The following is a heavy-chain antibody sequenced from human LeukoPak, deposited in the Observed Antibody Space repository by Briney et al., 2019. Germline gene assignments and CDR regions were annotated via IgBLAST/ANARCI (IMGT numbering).Heavy chain of an antibody. J-gene: IGHJ4*02. V-gene: IGHV3-21*01. CDR3: AREGDGYNSPIDY. D-gene: IGHD5-24*01. CDR1: GFTLSTYS. Sequence: GGSLRLSCAASGFTLSTYSLNWVRQAPGKGLEWVSSISSSSLYIYYADSVKGRFTISRDNAKNSLFLQMNSLRAEDTAVYYCAREGDGYNSPIDYWGQGTLVPVSS. CDR2: ISSSSLYI.